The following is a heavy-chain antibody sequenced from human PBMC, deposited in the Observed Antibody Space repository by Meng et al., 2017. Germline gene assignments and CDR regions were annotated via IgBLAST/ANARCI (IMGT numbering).Heavy chain of an antibody. CDR1: GGSFSGYY. D-gene: IGHD4-17*01. CDR3: ARSHSVTIVAFDY. Sequence: QVQPKQWGAGLLKPSETLSLPCAVYGGSFSGYYWSWIRQPPGKGLEWIGEINHSGSTNYNPSLKSRVTMSLDTSKNQFSLRLSSVTAADTAVYYCARSHSVTIVAFDYWGQGTLVTVSS. CDR2: INHSGST. V-gene: IGHV4-34*01. J-gene: IGHJ4*02.